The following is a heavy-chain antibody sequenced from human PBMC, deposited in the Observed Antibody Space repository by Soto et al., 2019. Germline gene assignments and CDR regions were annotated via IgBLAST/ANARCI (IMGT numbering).Heavy chain of an antibody. CDR1: GGTVASSHW. CDR3: AREIGTAGGNNYFGP. D-gene: IGHD2-21*02. Sequence: SETLSLTCGVSGGTVASSHWWSWVRQSPGRGLEWIGNVYHTGDTNFNPSLQSRVTFSVDKSNNQFSLRLTSVTAADTAVYFCAREIGTAGGNNYFGPWGPGTLLTVSS. CDR2: VYHTGDT. J-gene: IGHJ5*02. V-gene: IGHV4-4*02.